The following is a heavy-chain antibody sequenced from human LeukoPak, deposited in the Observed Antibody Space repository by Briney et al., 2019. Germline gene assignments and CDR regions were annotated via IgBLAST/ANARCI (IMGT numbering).Heavy chain of an antibody. J-gene: IGHJ4*02. V-gene: IGHV4-59*08. Sequence: SETLSLTCTISGGSISSYYWSWIRQPPGKGLEWIAYIYHSGSTNYNPSLKSRVTISVDTSKYQFSLKLSPVSAADTAVYYCARRNSGYDTWGFYFDYWGQGTLVTVSS. CDR2: IYHSGST. CDR3: ARRNSGYDTWGFYFDY. D-gene: IGHD5-12*01. CDR1: GGSISSYY.